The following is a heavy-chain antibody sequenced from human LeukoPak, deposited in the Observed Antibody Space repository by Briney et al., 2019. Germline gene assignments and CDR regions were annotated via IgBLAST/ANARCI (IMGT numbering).Heavy chain of an antibody. V-gene: IGHV3-30*18. D-gene: IGHD5-24*01. CDR2: ISYDGSNK. J-gene: IGHJ5*02. Sequence: PGGSLRLSCAASGFTFSSYGMHWVRQAPGKGLEWVAVISYDGSNKYYADSVKGRFTISRDNSKNTLYLRMNSLRAEDTAVYYCAKHHNSSSWGQGTLVTVSS. CDR3: AKHHNSSS. CDR1: GFTFSSYG.